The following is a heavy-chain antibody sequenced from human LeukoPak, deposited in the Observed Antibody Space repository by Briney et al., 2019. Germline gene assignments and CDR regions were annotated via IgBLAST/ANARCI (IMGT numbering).Heavy chain of an antibody. CDR2: IIPMLGIA. CDR3: ARALPGRITMIVVGGGAFDI. CDR1: GGTFISYT. Sequence: ASVKVSSKASGGTFISYTISWVRQAPGQGLEWMGRIIPMLGIANYAQKFQGRVTITADKSTSTAYMELSSLRSEDTAVYYCARALPGRITMIVVGGGAFDIWGQGTMVTVSS. D-gene: IGHD3-22*01. V-gene: IGHV1-69*10. J-gene: IGHJ3*02.